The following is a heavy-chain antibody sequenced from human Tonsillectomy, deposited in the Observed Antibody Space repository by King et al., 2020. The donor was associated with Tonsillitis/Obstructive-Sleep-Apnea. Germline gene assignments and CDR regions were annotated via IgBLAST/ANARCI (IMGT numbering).Heavy chain of an antibody. Sequence: VQLQQWGAGLLKPSETLSLTCAVDGGSFSGYYWSWIRQPPGKGLEWIGEINRSGSTNYNPSLKRRVPISVDTSKNQFSLKLSLVTAADTAVYYCARVSPEVPAAMTPQNYFDYWGQGTLVTVSS. J-gene: IGHJ4*02. CDR3: ARVSPEVPAAMTPQNYFDY. V-gene: IGHV4-34*01. CDR1: GGSFSGYY. CDR2: INRSGST. D-gene: IGHD2-2*01.